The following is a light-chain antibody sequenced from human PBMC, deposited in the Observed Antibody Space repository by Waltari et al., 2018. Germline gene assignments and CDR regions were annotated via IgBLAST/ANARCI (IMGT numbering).Light chain of an antibody. CDR1: QSIRSN. CDR3: QQYDNWLGT. Sequence: EMVMTQSPATLSVFPGERATLSCRASQSIRSNLAWDQHKPCQAPKLLIYGASNRATGIPARFSGSGSETEFTLTISSLQSEDFAVYFCQQYDNWLGTFGQGTKVEIK. V-gene: IGKV3-15*01. CDR2: GAS. J-gene: IGKJ1*01.